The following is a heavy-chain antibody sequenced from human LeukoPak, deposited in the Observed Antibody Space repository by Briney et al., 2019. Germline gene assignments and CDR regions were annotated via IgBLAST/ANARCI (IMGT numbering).Heavy chain of an antibody. CDR3: ARDDGSRRYFDWLAVADY. J-gene: IGHJ4*02. CDR1: GFPFSSYS. Sequence: GSLKLSCATSGFPFSSYSMNWVRQAPGKGLEWVSSIKSSSSYIYYADSVKGRFTISRDNAKNSLYLQMNSLRAEDTAVYYCARDDGSRRYFDWLAVADYWGQGILVTVSS. CDR2: IKSSSSYI. D-gene: IGHD3-9*01. V-gene: IGHV3-21*01.